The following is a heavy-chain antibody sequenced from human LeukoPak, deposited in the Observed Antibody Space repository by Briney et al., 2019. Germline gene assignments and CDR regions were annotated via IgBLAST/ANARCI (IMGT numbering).Heavy chain of an antibody. CDR2: ISSSSSYI. J-gene: IGHJ4*02. CDR1: GFTFSSYS. Sequence: PGGALRLSCAASGFTFSSYSMNWVRQAPGEGLEWVSSISSSSSYIYYADSVKGRFTISRDNAKNSLYLHMNILRAEETAVYYCSRDGGPRGPLHLEYWGQGTLVTVSS. V-gene: IGHV3-21*01. D-gene: IGHD2-15*01. CDR3: SRDGGPRGPLHLEY.